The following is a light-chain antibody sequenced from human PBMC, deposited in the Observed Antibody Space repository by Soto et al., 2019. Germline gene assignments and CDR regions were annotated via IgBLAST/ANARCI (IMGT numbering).Light chain of an antibody. CDR1: SSDVGGYNY. CDR2: GVS. V-gene: IGLV2-14*01. Sequence: QSVLTQPASASGSPGQSITISCTGTSSDVGGYNYVSWYQQHPGKAPKLMIYGVSNRPSGVSNRFSGSKSGNTASLTISGLQAEDEADYYCSSYTSSSTPYVFGTGTKVTVL. J-gene: IGLJ1*01. CDR3: SSYTSSSTPYV.